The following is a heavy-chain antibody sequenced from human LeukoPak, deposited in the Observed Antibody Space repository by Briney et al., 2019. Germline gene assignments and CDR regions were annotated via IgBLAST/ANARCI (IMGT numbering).Heavy chain of an antibody. V-gene: IGHV3-30*04. CDR1: RFTFSDYA. J-gene: IGHJ4*02. D-gene: IGHD1-1*01. Sequence: PGGSLRLSCVSSRFTFSDYALHWVRQAPGKGLEWVAIISDDGTDKYYADSVKGRFTISRDNSKNTLYLQMNSLRAEDTAVYYCANNRPVDVDYWGQGTLVTVSS. CDR2: ISDDGTDK. CDR3: ANNRPVDVDY.